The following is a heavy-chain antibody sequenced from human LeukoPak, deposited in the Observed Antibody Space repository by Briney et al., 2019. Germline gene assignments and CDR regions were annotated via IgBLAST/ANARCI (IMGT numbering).Heavy chain of an antibody. J-gene: IGHJ5*02. CDR1: GGSFSGYY. CDR2: INHSGST. V-gene: IGHV4-34*01. D-gene: IGHD2-2*01. CDR3: ARGQFSQKDIVVVPAAISGFDP. Sequence: PSETLSLTCAVYGGSFSGYYWSWIRQPPGKGLEWIGEINHSGSTNYNPSLKSRVTISVETSKFQFSLKISGVTAADTAVYYCARGQFSQKDIVVVPAAISGFDPWGQGTLVTVSS.